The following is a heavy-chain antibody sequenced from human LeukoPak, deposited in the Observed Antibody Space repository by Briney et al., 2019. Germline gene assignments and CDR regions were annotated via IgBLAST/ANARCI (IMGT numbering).Heavy chain of an antibody. V-gene: IGHV3-21*01. CDR1: GFTFSSYS. CDR2: ISSSSSYI. D-gene: IGHD4-17*01. CDR3: ARGPATVTTSRNWFDP. J-gene: IGHJ5*02. Sequence: GGSLRLSCAASGFTFSSYSMNWVRQAPGKGLEWVSSISSSSSYIYYADSVKGRITISRDNAKNSLYLQMNSLRAEDTAVYYCARGPATVTTSRNWFDPWGQGTLVTVSS.